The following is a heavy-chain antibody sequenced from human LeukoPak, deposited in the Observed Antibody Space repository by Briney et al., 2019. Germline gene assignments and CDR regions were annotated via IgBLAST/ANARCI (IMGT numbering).Heavy chain of an antibody. CDR2: INHSGST. CDR3: ARGHRGSSKLDY. D-gene: IGHD1-26*01. J-gene: IGHJ4*02. CDR1: GGSFSGYY. Sequence: SETLSLTCAVYGGSFSGYYWSWIRQLPGKGLEWIGEINHSGSTNYNPSLKSRVTISVDTSKNQFSLKLSSVTAADTAVYYCARGHRGSSKLDYWGQGTLVTVSS. V-gene: IGHV4-34*01.